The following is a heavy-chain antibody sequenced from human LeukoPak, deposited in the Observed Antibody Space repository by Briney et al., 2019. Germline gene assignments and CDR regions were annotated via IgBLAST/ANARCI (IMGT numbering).Heavy chain of an antibody. J-gene: IGHJ4*02. CDR1: GLTFADYT. Sequence: GGSLRLSCAASGLTFADYTMHWVRQAPGKGLEWVSLISRNGVATKYADSVRGRFTISRDNAKNTLYLQMNSLRAEDTAVYYCARILRGLVNYYDSSGYYYREYWGQGTLVTVSS. V-gene: IGHV3-43*01. CDR2: ISRNGVAT. CDR3: ARILRGLVNYYDSSGYYYREY. D-gene: IGHD3-22*01.